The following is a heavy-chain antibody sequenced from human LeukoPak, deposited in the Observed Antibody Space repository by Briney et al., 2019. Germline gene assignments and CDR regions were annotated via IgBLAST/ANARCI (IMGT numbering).Heavy chain of an antibody. V-gene: IGHV4-39*01. CDR3: AASKRRVWYYYDSSGPWTD. D-gene: IGHD3-22*01. CDR2: IYYSGST. J-gene: IGHJ4*02. Sequence: SETLSLTCTVSGGSISSSSYYWGWIRQPPGKGLEGIGSIYYSGSTYYNPSLKSRVTISVDTSKNQFSLKLSSVTAADTAVYYCAASKRRVWYYYDSSGPWTDWGQGTLATVSS. CDR1: GGSISSSSYY.